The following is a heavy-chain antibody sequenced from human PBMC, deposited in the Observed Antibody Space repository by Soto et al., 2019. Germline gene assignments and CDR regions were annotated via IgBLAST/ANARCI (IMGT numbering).Heavy chain of an antibody. J-gene: IGHJ4*02. D-gene: IGHD5-18*01. CDR3: ASSPRLRGYSYGSLGY. Sequence: WGSLRLCCAACVFTLIDYYMSWIRQAPGNWLEWVSYISSSGSTIYYAYSVKGLFTISRDNAKNSLYLQMNSLRAEDTAVYYCASSPRLRGYSYGSLGYWGQGTLVTVSS. CDR2: ISSSGSTI. V-gene: IGHV3-11*01. CDR1: VFTLIDYY.